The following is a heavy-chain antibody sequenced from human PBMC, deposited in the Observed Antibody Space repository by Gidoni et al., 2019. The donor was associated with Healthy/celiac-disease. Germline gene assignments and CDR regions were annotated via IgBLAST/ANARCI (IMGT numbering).Heavy chain of an antibody. CDR2: INPNSGGT. CDR1: GYTFTGYY. V-gene: IGHV1-2*02. CDR3: AREEVTMVRKHYYYYGMDV. J-gene: IGHJ6*02. Sequence: QVQLVQSGAEVKKPGASVKVSCKASGYTFTGYYMHWVRQAPGQGLEWMGWINPNSGGTNYAQKFQGRVTMTRDTSISTAYMELSRLRSDDTAVYYCAREEVTMVRKHYYYYGMDVWGQGTTVTVSS. D-gene: IGHD3-10*01.